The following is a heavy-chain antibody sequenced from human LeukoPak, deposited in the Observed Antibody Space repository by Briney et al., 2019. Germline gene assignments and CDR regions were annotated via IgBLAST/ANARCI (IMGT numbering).Heavy chain of an antibody. CDR1: GGSISYYY. J-gene: IGHJ4*02. CDR3: ARGGRWLHQYYFDY. V-gene: IGHV4-4*07. D-gene: IGHD5-24*01. CDR2: INSSGTT. Sequence: SETLSPTCTVSGGSISYYYLTWIRQPAGKGLEWIGRINSSGTTNINPSLKSRVTMSVDTSKNQFSLKLSSVTAADTAVYYCARGGRWLHQYYFDYWGQGTLVTVSS.